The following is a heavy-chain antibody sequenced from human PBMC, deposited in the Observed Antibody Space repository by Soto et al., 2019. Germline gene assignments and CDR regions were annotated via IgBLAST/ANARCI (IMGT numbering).Heavy chain of an antibody. CDR2: IKSKTDGGTT. D-gene: IGHD3-9*01. Sequence: PGGSLRLSCAASGFTFSNAWMSWVRQAPGKGLEWVGRIKSKTDGGTTDYAAPVKGRFTISRDDSKNTLCLQMNSLKTEDTAVYYCTTAQGTYYDILTGYYPEYYFDYWGQGTLVTVSS. V-gene: IGHV3-15*01. J-gene: IGHJ4*02. CDR3: TTAQGTYYDILTGYYPEYYFDY. CDR1: GFTFSNAW.